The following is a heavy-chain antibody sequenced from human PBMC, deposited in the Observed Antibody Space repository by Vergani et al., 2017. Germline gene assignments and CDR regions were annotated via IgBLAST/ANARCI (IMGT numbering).Heavy chain of an antibody. V-gene: IGHV4-38-2*01. CDR2: IYRTGRT. J-gene: IGHJ4*02. Sequence: QVQLQESGPGLVKPSETLSLTCAVPGFSIDNGYYWDWIRQPPGKGLAWIGSIYRTGRTHFNPSLKSRVTISVDTSNNHFSLRLNSLTAADTAVYYCARRSGIVYDIFSGTQYFFDFWGQGTLVTVSS. CDR1: GFSIDNGYY. CDR3: ARRSGIVYDIFSGTQYFFDF. D-gene: IGHD3-9*01.